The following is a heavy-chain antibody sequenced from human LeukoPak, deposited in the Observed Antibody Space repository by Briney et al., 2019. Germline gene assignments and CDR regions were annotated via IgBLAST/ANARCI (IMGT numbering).Heavy chain of an antibody. D-gene: IGHD3-22*01. Sequence: SETLSLTCAVYGGSFSGYYWSWIRQPPGRGLEWIGTIYHSGTTYYNPSLKSRVTISVDTSKNQFFPKLSSVTAADTAVYYCARLPLGYPNWFAPWGQGSLVTVSS. CDR3: ARLPLGYPNWFAP. J-gene: IGHJ5*02. CDR1: GGSFSGYY. CDR2: IYHSGTT. V-gene: IGHV4-34*01.